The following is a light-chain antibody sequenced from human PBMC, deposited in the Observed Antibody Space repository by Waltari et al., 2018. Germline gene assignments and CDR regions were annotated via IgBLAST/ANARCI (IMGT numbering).Light chain of an antibody. CDR1: SSDITDDRY. Sequence: QSALTQPASVSGSPGQSITISCTETSSDITDDRYVSWYQQHPGKVPKLIISDVTKRPSVVSHRCSCSKSGNTAYLTISGLQANDEAEYFCSSYTNTDLFGTATTVTVL. CDR3: SSYTNTDL. CDR2: DVT. J-gene: IGLJ1*01. V-gene: IGLV2-14*01.